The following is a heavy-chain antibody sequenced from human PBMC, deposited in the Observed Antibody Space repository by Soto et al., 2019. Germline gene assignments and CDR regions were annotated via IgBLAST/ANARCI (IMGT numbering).Heavy chain of an antibody. V-gene: IGHV4-39*02. CDR1: GGSISSSSYY. Sequence: QLQLQESGPGLVKPSETLSLTCTVSGGSISSSSYYWGWIRQPPGKGLGWIGSIYYSGSTYYNPSLQSRVTITVDTSNNHVVLKLGSMTAADAAVDSCARNAIAAARQAGALDIWGQGTMDTVS. J-gene: IGHJ3*02. CDR2: IYYSGST. D-gene: IGHD6-13*01. CDR3: ARNAIAAARQAGALDI.